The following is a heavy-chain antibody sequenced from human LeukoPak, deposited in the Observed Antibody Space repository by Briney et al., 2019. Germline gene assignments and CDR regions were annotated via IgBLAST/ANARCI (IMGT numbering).Heavy chain of an antibody. D-gene: IGHD3-3*01. CDR2: IIPIFGTA. Sequence: SVKVSCKASAGTFSSYAISWVRQAPGQGLEWMGGIIPIFGTANYAQKFQGRVTITADESTSTAYMELSSLRSEDTAVYYCARDPRITIFGVETYNWFDPWGQGTLVTVSS. CDR1: AGTFSSYA. CDR3: ARDPRITIFGVETYNWFDP. J-gene: IGHJ5*02. V-gene: IGHV1-69*01.